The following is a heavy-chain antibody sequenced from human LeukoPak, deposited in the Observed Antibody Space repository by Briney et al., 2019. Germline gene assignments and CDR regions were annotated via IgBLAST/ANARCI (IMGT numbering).Heavy chain of an antibody. CDR1: GFTFSSYA. CDR2: IKQDGSEK. CDR3: ASSGVGYCSGGSCFDDALDI. V-gene: IGHV3-7*01. D-gene: IGHD2-15*01. J-gene: IGHJ3*02. Sequence: PGGSLRLSCAASGFTFSSYAMSWVRQAPGKGLEWVANIKQDGSEKYYVDSVKGRFTISRDNAKNSLYLQMNSLRAEDTAVYYCASSGVGYCSGGSCFDDALDIWGQGTMVTVSS.